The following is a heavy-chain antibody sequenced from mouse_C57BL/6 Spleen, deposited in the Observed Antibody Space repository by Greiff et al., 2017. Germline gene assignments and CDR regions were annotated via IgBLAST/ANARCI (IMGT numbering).Heavy chain of an antibody. V-gene: IGHV1-4*01. J-gene: IGHJ2*01. CDR1: GYTFTSYT. CDR3: ARITTVVFDY. D-gene: IGHD1-1*01. Sequence: QVQLQQSGAELARPGASVKMSCKASGYTFTSYTMHWVKQRPGQGLEWIGYINPSSGYPKYNQKFKDKATLTADKSSSTAYMQLSSLTSEDSAVYYCARITTVVFDYWGQGTTLTVSS. CDR2: INPSSGYP.